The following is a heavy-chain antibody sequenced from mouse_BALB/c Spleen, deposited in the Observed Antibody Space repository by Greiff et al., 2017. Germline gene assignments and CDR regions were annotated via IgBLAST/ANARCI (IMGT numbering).Heavy chain of an antibody. V-gene: IGHV1-54*01. Sequence: QVQLQQSGAELVRPGTSVKVSCKASGYAFTNYLIEWVKQRPGQGLEWIGVINPGSGGTNYNEKFKGKATLTADKSSSTAYMQLSSLTSDDSSVYFCARLRGNGGAMDYWGQGTSVTVSS. J-gene: IGHJ4*01. D-gene: IGHD2-1*01. CDR1: GYAFTNYL. CDR3: ARLRGNGGAMDY. CDR2: INPGSGGT.